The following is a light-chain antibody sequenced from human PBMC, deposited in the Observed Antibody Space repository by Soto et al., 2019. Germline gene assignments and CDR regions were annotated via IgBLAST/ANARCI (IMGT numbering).Light chain of an antibody. CDR2: AAS. J-gene: IGKJ4*01. CDR1: QGISSW. CDR3: HQSNSFPLT. Sequence: DIQMTQSPSSVSASVGDRVSITCRASQGISSWLDWYQQKPGKAPKLLIYAASSLQSGVPSRFSESGSGTDFTLTISSLQPEDFATYFCHQSNSFPLTFGGGTKVEIK. V-gene: IGKV1-12*01.